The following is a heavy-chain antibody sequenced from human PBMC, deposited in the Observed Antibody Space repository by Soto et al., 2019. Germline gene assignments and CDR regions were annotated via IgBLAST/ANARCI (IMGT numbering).Heavy chain of an antibody. V-gene: IGHV3-23*01. J-gene: IGHJ5*02. CDR3: ARGGNWFDP. Sequence: GGSLRLSCAASGFTFSNNAMSWVRQAPGKGLEWVSALSGSGISTFYADSVKGRFTISRDNARSTLYLQINSLRAEDTAVYYCARGGNWFDPWGQGTLVTVSS. CDR2: LSGSGIST. D-gene: IGHD3-10*01. CDR1: GFTFSNNA.